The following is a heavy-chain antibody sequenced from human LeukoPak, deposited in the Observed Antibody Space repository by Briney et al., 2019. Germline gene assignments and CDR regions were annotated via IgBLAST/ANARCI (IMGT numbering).Heavy chain of an antibody. D-gene: IGHD2-2*01. J-gene: IGHJ4*02. V-gene: IGHV4-61*05. CDR1: GGSISSSSYY. CDR3: ARGYCSSTSCYLDH. Sequence: SETLSLTCTVSGGSISSSSYYWGWIRQPPGKGLEWIGYIYYSGSTNYNPSLKSRVTISVDTSKNQFSLKLSSVTAADTAVYYCARGYCSSTSCYLDHWGQGTLVTVSS. CDR2: IYYSGST.